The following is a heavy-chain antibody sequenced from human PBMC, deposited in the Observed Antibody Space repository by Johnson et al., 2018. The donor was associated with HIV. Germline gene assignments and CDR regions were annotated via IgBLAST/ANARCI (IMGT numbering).Heavy chain of an antibody. CDR3: ARARDWNYGDI. CDR2: IKQDGSEK. Sequence: VQLVESGGGVVQPGRSLRLSCAASGFTFSSYWMSWVRQAPGKGLEWVTNIKQDGSEKYYVDSVKGRFTISRDNSKNTLYLQMNSLRAEDTAVYYCARARDWNYGDIWGQGTMVTVSS. CDR1: GFTFSSYW. J-gene: IGHJ3*02. D-gene: IGHD1-7*01. V-gene: IGHV3-7*02.